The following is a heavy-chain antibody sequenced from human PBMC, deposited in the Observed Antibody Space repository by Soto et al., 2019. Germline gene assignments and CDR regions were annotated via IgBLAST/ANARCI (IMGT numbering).Heavy chain of an antibody. J-gene: IGHJ4*02. CDR2: IGTAGDT. D-gene: IGHD3-16*01. CDR3: ARAEALGVTYVY. V-gene: IGHV3-13*01. Sequence: GGSLRLSCAASGFTFSSYDMHWVRQATGKGLEWVSAIGTAGDTYYPGSVKGRFTISRENAKNSLYLQMNSLRAGDTAVYYCARAEALGVTYVYWGQGTLVTVSS. CDR1: GFTFSSYD.